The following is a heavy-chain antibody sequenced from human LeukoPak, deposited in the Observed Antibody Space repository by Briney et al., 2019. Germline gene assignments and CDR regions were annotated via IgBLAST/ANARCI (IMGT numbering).Heavy chain of an antibody. V-gene: IGHV3-7*05. J-gene: IGHJ4*02. CDR2: IKQDGSDK. D-gene: IGHD2-15*01. CDR1: GFTFSSYW. CDR3: ARSLGYCSAGSCFPFDY. Sequence: PGGSLRLSCAASGFTFSSYWMSWVRQAPGKGLEWVANIKQDGSDKYYVDSVKGRFTISRDNAKNSLYLQMNSLRAEDTAVYYCARSLGYCSAGSCFPFDYSGQGTLVTVSS.